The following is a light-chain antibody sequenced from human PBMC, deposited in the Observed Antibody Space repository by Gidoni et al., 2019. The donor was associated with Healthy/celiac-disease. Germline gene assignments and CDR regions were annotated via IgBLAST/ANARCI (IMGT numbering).Light chain of an antibody. CDR2: AAS. V-gene: IGKV1-39*01. CDR1: QGISSY. CDR3: QQSYSTPPYT. J-gene: IGKJ2*01. Sequence: DIQMTQCPSSLSASVGDRVTITCRASQGISSYLNWYQQKPGKAPKLLIYAASSLQSGVPSRFSGSGSGTDFTLTISSLQPEDFATYYCQQSYSTPPYTFGQGTKLEIK.